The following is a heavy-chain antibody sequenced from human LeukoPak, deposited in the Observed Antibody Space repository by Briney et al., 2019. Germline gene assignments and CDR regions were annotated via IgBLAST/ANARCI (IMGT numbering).Heavy chain of an antibody. Sequence: GGSLRLSCAASAFTFNRYSMNWVRQAPGKGLEWVSSISSGGTYIFYPDSVKGRFTVSRDNSKNSLYLQMNSLRAEDTAVYYCARSLLVSRALVSFDFWGQGTMVTVSS. CDR3: ARSLLVSRALVSFDF. CDR2: ISSGGTYI. J-gene: IGHJ3*01. CDR1: AFTFNRYS. V-gene: IGHV3-21*01.